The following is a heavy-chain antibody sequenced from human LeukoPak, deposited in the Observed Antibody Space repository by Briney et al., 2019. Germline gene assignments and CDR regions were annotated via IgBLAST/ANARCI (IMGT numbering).Heavy chain of an antibody. D-gene: IGHD6-19*01. CDR2: IYYSGST. Sequence: PETPSLTCTVSGGSTLSSSYCWGRIRPPPGKGLEWIGNIYYSGSTYYNPSLKSRVTMSVDTSKNQFSLKLSSVTAADTVIYFCARLIAVAGSSAKHWFDPWGQGALVSVSS. V-gene: IGHV4-39*01. CDR3: ARLIAVAGSSAKHWFDP. CDR1: GGSTLSSSYC. J-gene: IGHJ5*02.